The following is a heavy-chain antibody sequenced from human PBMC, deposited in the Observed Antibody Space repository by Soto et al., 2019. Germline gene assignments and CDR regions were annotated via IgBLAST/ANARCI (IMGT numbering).Heavy chain of an antibody. V-gene: IGHV3-48*03. CDR2: ISGSGTTK. Sequence: GGSLRLSCAASGFTLISYEMNWVRQAPGKGVEWVAYISGSGTTKYYADSVKGRFTMSRDNVKNSLCLQMNTLRAEDTAVYYCARDQSTFCGLDVWGQGTTVTVSS. CDR1: GFTLISYE. J-gene: IGHJ6*02. CDR3: ARDQSTFCGLDV. D-gene: IGHD3-16*01.